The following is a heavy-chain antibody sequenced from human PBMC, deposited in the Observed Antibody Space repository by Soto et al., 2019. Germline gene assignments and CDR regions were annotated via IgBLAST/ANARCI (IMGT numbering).Heavy chain of an antibody. CDR2: ISSNGGST. CDR1: GFTLSSYA. Sequence: GRSLRLSCSASGFTLSSYAMHWVRQAPGKGLEYVSAISSNGGSTCYADSVKGSFTISRDNSKNTLYPQMSSLRADDTAVYYCGKFSTATSFDYWGQGTLVTVSS. CDR3: GKFSTATSFDY. V-gene: IGHV3-64D*06. D-gene: IGHD4-17*01. J-gene: IGHJ4*02.